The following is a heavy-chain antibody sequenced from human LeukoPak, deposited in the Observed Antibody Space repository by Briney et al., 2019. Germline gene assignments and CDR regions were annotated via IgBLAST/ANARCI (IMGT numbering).Heavy chain of an antibody. CDR2: IYYTGST. J-gene: IGHJ5*02. D-gene: IGHD3-10*01. V-gene: IGHV4-39*01. CDR1: GGSFSGYY. Sequence: PSETLSLTCAVYGGSFSGYYWGWIRQPPGKGLEWIGSIYYTGSTYYNPSLKSRVTISVDTSKNQFSLKVSSVTAAETAVYYCARHSSSGRPRNSWFDPWGQRTLVTVSS. CDR3: ARHSSSGRPRNSWFDP.